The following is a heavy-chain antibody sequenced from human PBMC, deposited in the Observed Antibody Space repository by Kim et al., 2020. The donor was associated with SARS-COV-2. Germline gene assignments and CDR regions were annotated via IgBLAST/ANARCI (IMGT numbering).Heavy chain of an antibody. D-gene: IGHD3-9*01. Sequence: GKGRFTIASDNSKNTLYLKMNSLRAEDTAVYYCATARPSFYDILTPVDLWGRGTLVTVSS. J-gene: IGHJ2*01. V-gene: IGHV3-23*03. CDR3: ATARPSFYDILTPVDL.